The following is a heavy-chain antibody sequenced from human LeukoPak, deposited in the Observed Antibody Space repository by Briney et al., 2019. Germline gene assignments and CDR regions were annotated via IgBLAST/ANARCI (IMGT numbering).Heavy chain of an antibody. CDR3: SKDAVAQGSGGDYFDE. CDR2: TVANGGRT. Sequence: GRSLRLSCAASGFTFSSYAMTWVREAPGKGLEWVSSTVANGGRTYYADSVKGRFTISRDNSKNTLFLQMTSLRAEDTALYYCSKDAVAQGSGGDYFDEWGQGTLVTVSS. J-gene: IGHJ4*02. V-gene: IGHV3-23*01. CDR1: GFTFSSYA. D-gene: IGHD3-10*01.